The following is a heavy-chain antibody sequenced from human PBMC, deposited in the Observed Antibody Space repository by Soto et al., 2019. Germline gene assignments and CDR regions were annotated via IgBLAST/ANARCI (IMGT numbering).Heavy chain of an antibody. CDR3: TTLYSWYAYYYYYYGMDV. V-gene: IGHV3-15*01. D-gene: IGHD6-13*01. CDR2: IKSKTDGGTT. CDR1: GFTFSNAW. J-gene: IGHJ6*02. Sequence: GGSLRLSCAASGFTFSNAWMSWARQAPGKGLEWVGRIKSKTDGGTTDYAAPVKGRFTISRDDSKNTLYLQMNSLKTEDTAVYYCTTLYSWYAYYYYYYGMDVWGQGTTVTVSS.